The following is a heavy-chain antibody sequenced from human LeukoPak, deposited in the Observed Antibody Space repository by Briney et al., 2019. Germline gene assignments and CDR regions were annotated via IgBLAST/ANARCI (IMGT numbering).Heavy chain of an antibody. D-gene: IGHD6-13*01. Sequence: PSETLSPTCTVSGGSISSSSYYWGWIRQPPGKGLEWIGSIYYSGSTYYNPSLKSRVTISVDTSKNQFSLKLSSVTAADTAVYYCARDSSSLGFDYWGQGTLVTVSS. V-gene: IGHV4-39*07. CDR2: IYYSGST. J-gene: IGHJ4*02. CDR3: ARDSSSLGFDY. CDR1: GGSISSSSYY.